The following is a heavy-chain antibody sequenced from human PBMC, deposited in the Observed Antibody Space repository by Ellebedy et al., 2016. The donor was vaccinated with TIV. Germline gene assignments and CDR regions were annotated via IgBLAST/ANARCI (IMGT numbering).Heavy chain of an antibody. CDR2: IYYSRGT. Sequence: SETLSLXXTVPGDSVTSSNYSWSWIRRPPGKGLERIGYIYYSRGTKYNPSLKSRVTISLDTSKNQFSLKLTSVTPADTAVYYCARAGVNWGQGTLVTVSS. J-gene: IGHJ4*02. V-gene: IGHV4-61*01. D-gene: IGHD2-8*01. CDR3: ARAGVN. CDR1: GDSVTSSNYS.